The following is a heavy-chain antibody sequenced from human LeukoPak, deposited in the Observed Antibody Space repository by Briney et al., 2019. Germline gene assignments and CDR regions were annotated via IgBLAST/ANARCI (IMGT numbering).Heavy chain of an antibody. Sequence: GGSLRLSCAASGFTFSSSAMHWVRQAPGKGLVWVAFIRYDGSNKYYTDSVKGRFTISRDNSNNTLYLQMNSLRAEDTAVYYCAKDGDGYYGSGSYSEYWGQGTLVTVSS. CDR2: IRYDGSNK. V-gene: IGHV3-30*02. CDR3: AKDGDGYYGSGSYSEY. D-gene: IGHD3-10*01. J-gene: IGHJ4*02. CDR1: GFTFSSSA.